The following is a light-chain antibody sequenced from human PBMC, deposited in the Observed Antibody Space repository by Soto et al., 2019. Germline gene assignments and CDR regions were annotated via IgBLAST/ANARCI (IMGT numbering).Light chain of an antibody. Sequence: EIVLTQSPGTLSLSPGERATLSCRASQSVRSNFLAWYQQKPGHSPRLLMYGASSRATGFPDRFSGSVSGTDFTLSVSRLEPEDFAVYYCQQYGSSPETFGQGTKVDIK. CDR3: QQYGSSPET. J-gene: IGKJ1*01. CDR1: QSVRSNF. CDR2: GAS. V-gene: IGKV3-20*01.